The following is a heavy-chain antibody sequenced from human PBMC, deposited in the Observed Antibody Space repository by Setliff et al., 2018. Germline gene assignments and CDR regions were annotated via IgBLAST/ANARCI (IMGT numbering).Heavy chain of an antibody. V-gene: IGHV1-69-2*01. J-gene: IGHJ4*02. CDR1: GYRFIVYY. D-gene: IGHD3-10*01. CDR3: ATDLAIRGVKFDY. CDR2: VDPKDGQD. Sequence: GASVKVSCKGSGYRFIVYYIHWVRQTPGKGLEWMGRVDPKDGQDIYAKKFQGRFTITADTSIDTAYMELSSLTSEDTAVYYCATDLAIRGVKFDYWGRGTLVTVSS.